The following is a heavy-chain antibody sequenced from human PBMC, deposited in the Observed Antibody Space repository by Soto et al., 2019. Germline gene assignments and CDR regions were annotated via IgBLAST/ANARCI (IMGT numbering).Heavy chain of an antibody. Sequence: GASVKVSCKVSGYTLTELSMHWVRQAPGKGLEWMGGFDPEDGETIYAQKFQGRVTMTEDTSTDTAYMELSSLRSEDTAVYYCASVMITFGGVIVIPRAFDIWGQGTMVTVSS. J-gene: IGHJ3*02. CDR3: ASVMITFGGVIVIPRAFDI. CDR2: FDPEDGET. D-gene: IGHD3-16*02. V-gene: IGHV1-24*01. CDR1: GYTLTELS.